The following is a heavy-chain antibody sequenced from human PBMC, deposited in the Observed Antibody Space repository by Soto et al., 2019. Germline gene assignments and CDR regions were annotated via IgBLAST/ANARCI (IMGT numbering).Heavy chain of an antibody. CDR3: ARDPGTSMIVVHHFDY. Sequence: PGGSLRLSCAASGFTFSSYSMNWVRQAPGKGLEWVSYISSSSSTIYYAGSVKGRFTISRDNAKNSLYLQMNSLRDEDTAVYYCARDPGTSMIVVHHFDYWGQGTLVTVSS. D-gene: IGHD3-22*01. CDR1: GFTFSSYS. CDR2: ISSSSSTI. V-gene: IGHV3-48*02. J-gene: IGHJ4*02.